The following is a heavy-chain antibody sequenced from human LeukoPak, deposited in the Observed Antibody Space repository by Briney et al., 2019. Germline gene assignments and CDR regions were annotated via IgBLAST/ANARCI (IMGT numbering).Heavy chain of an antibody. J-gene: IGHJ4*02. V-gene: IGHV4-39*01. D-gene: IGHD6-6*01. CDR3: AVYSSSSCY. CDR1: TFSSYW. Sequence: TFSSYWMSWVRQPPGKGLEWIGSIYYSGSTYYSPSLKSRVTISVDTSKNQFSLKLSSVTAADAAVYYCAVYSSSSCYWGQGTLVTVSS. CDR2: IYYSGST.